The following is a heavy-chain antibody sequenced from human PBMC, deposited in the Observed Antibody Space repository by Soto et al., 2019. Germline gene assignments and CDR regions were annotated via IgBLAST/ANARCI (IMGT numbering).Heavy chain of an antibody. CDR2: INPNSGGT. CDR1: GYTFTGYY. D-gene: IGHD3-22*01. V-gene: IGHV1-2*04. J-gene: IGHJ4*02. CDR3: ARAKYYYDSSGYYYDLYALDY. Sequence: ASVKVSCKASGYTFTGYYMQWVRQAPGQGLEWMGWINPNSGGTNYAQKFQGWVTMTRDTSISTAYMELSRLRSDDTAVYYCARAKYYYDSSGYYYDLYALDYWGQGTLVTVSS.